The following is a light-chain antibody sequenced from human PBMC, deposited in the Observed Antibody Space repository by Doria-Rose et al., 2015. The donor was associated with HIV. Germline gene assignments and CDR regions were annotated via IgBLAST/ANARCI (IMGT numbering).Light chain of an antibody. CDR1: ALAKQS. V-gene: IGLV3-21*02. CDR2: QDR. CDR3: QVWDSSSGPGSV. J-gene: IGLJ2*01. Sequence: SYELMQLPSVSVSPGQMARITCSGDALAKQSVYWYQQKPGQSPVVVMSQDRKRPSGIPERFSGSNSGNTATLTISRVEAGDEADYYCQVWDSSSGPGSVFGGGTKLTVL.